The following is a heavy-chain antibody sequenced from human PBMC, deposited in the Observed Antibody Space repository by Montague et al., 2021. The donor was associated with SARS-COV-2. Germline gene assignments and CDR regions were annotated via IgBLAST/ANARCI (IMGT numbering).Heavy chain of an antibody. Sequence: SLRLSCATSGFTFSHYVMYWVRQAPGKGLEWVAVISHDSNHKNSADSVKGRFTISRDNSKSTLSLQMDSLRTEDTAVYYCAREYLVNYSLDFWGQGALVTVAS. CDR1: GFTFSHYV. D-gene: IGHD2-21*01. J-gene: IGHJ4*02. CDR2: ISHDSNHK. CDR3: AREYLVNYSLDF. V-gene: IGHV3-30-3*01.